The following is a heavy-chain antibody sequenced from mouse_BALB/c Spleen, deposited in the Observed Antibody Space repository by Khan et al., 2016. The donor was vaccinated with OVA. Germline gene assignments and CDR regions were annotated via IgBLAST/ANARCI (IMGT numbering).Heavy chain of an antibody. J-gene: IGHJ4*01. V-gene: IGHV1S56*01. CDR3: ARDDYFVGDAMDY. CDR1: GYTFTSYY. CDR2: IYPGNGNT. Sequence: QVQLKQSGPELVKPGASVRISCKASGYTFTSYYIHWVKQRPGQGLEWIGWIYPGNGNTKYNEKFKGKATLTADKSSSTAYMQLSSLTSEDSAVYFCARDDYFVGDAMDYWGQGTSVTVSS. D-gene: IGHD2-4*01.